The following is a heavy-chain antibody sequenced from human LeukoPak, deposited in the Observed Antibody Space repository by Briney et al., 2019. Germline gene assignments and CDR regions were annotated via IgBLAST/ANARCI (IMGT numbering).Heavy chain of an antibody. CDR2: ISSSSSTI. V-gene: IGHV3-48*01. CDR1: GFTFSSYS. CDR3: VRADGDGFDY. Sequence: GGSLRLSCAASGFTFSSYSMNWVRQAPGKGLEWVSYISSSSSTIYYADSVKGRFTISGDNAKNSLYLQMNSLRAEDTAVYYCVRADGDGFDYWGQGTLVTVSS. D-gene: IGHD7-27*01. J-gene: IGHJ4*02.